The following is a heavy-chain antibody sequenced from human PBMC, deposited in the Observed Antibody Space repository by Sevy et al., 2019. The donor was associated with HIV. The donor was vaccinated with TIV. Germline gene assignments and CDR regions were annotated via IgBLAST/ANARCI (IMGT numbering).Heavy chain of an antibody. CDR3: XTXXXGHXXHYYYDMDV. Sequence: GSLRLSCAASGFTFTNAWMSWVRQAPGKGLEWVGRIKSKSDGETTDYAASVEGRFSISRDDSRNTLYLQMNSLTTXXXXXXXCXTXXXGHXXHYYYDMDVWGQGTTVTVSS. CDR2: IKSKSDGETT. J-gene: IGHJ6*02. V-gene: IGHV3-15*01. CDR1: GFTFTNAW.